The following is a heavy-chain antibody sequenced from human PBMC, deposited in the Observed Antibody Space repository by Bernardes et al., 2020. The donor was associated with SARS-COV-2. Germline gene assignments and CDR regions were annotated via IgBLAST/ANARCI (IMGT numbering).Heavy chain of an antibody. J-gene: IGHJ6*02. V-gene: IGHV4-34*01. Sequence: TLSLTCAVYGGSFSGYYWSWIRQPPGKGLEWIGEINHSGSTNYNPSLKSRVTISVDTSKNQFSLKLSSVTAADTAVYYCARGVRRYCSGGSCYNTYYYYGMDVWGQGTTVTVSS. CDR2: INHSGST. D-gene: IGHD2-15*01. CDR1: GGSFSGYY. CDR3: ARGVRRYCSGGSCYNTYYYYGMDV.